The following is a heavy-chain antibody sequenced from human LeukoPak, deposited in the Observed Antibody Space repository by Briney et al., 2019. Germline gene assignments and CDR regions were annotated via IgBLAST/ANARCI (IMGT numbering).Heavy chain of an antibody. J-gene: IGHJ4*02. CDR3: ARLRRGEAVAGHLQPFDY. D-gene: IGHD6-19*01. V-gene: IGHV4-59*08. CDR1: SRSISGYY. Sequence: SETLSLTCTVSSRSISGYYWYCSRQPPGKGLEWIGYIYYSGSTNYNPSLKSRVTISVDTSKNQFSLKLCSVTAADTAVNFCARLRRGEAVAGHLQPFDYWGQGTLVTVSS. CDR2: IYYSGST.